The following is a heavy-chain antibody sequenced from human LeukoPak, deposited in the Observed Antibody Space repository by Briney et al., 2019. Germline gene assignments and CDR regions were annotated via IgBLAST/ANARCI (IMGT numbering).Heavy chain of an antibody. V-gene: IGHV4-34*01. CDR3: ARVYSYGFSSIDY. D-gene: IGHD5-18*01. CDR2: INHSGST. Sequence: PSETLSLTCALHGGSLSIYYWRWIRHPPGKGREWIGEINHSGSTNYNPSLKSRVTMSVDTSKNQFSLKLASVTAADTAVYYCARVYSYGFSSIDYWGQGALVTVSS. CDR1: GGSLSIYY. J-gene: IGHJ4*02.